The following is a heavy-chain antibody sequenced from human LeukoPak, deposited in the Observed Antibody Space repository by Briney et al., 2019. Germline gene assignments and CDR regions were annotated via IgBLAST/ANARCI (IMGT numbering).Heavy chain of an antibody. V-gene: IGHV1-2*02. D-gene: IGHD2-2*01. CDR1: GYTFTSYG. J-gene: IGHJ5*02. CDR2: IDPKSGGI. CDR3: ARANPTGVPAAAHNWFDP. Sequence: ASVKVSCKASGYTFTSYGISWVRQAPGQGLEWVAWIDPKSGGINYAEKFQGRVTMTRDTSISTAYLELSSLGSDDTAVYYCARANPTGVPAAAHNWFDPWGQGTLVTVSS.